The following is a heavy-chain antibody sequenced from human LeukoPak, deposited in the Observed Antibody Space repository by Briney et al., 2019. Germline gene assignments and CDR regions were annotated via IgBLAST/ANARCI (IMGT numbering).Heavy chain of an antibody. CDR3: ASLISSGGFYDSSGYYRYYMDV. Sequence: PSETLSLTCTVSGGSISSSSYYWGWIRQPPGKGLEWIGSIYYSGSTYYNPSLKSRVTISVDTSKNQFSLKLSSVTAADTAVYYCASLISSGGFYDSSGYYRYYMDVWGKGTTVTISS. J-gene: IGHJ6*03. V-gene: IGHV4-39*07. CDR1: GGSISSSSYY. D-gene: IGHD3-22*01. CDR2: IYYSGST.